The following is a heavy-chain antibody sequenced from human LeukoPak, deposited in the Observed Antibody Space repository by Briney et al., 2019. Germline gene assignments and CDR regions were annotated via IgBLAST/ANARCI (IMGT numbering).Heavy chain of an antibody. CDR1: GLTLSSYW. V-gene: IGHV3-66*01. J-gene: IGHJ3*02. CDR2: IFSGGGT. CDR3: ARGGVVYPDSFDI. Sequence: GGSLRLSCAASGLTLSSYWMSWVRQAPGKGLEWVSLIFSGGGTYYADSVKGRFTISRDNSKNTLFLQMNSLRAEDTAVYYCARGGVVYPDSFDIWGRGTMVTVSS. D-gene: IGHD2-15*01.